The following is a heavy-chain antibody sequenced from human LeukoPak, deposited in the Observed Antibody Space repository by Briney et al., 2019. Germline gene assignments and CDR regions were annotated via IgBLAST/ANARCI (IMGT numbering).Heavy chain of an antibody. CDR3: AKDLNGWNDVGGWFDP. CDR2: ISFNGRNT. J-gene: IGHJ5*02. Sequence: GGSLRLSCAASGFNFADSAMSWVRQTPRKGLEWVSLISFNGRNTYYADSVKGRFTISRDNSKNTLYLQMSRLRAEDTAVYYCAKDLNGWNDVGGWFDPWGQGTRVTVSS. CDR1: GFNFADSA. D-gene: IGHD1-1*01. V-gene: IGHV3-23*01.